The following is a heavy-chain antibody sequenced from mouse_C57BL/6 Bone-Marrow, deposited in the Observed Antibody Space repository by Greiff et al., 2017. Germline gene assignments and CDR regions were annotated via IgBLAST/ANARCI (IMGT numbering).Heavy chain of an antibody. CDR3: ARQGVTTDVDY. V-gene: IGHV1-69*01. CDR2: IDPADSYT. J-gene: IGHJ2*03. Sequence: QVQLQQPGAELVMPGASVKLSCKASGYTFTSYWMHWVKQRPGQGLEWIGEIDPADSYTNYNQKFKGKSTLTVDKSSSTAYMQLSSLTSEDSAVYYCARQGVTTDVDYGGQGTSLTVSS. D-gene: IGHD2-2*01. CDR1: GYTFTSYW.